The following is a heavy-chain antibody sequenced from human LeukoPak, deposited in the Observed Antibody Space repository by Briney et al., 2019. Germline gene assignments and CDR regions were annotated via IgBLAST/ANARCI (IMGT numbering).Heavy chain of an antibody. CDR2: INPSGGST. J-gene: IGHJ5*02. V-gene: IGHV1-46*01. Sequence: ASVKVSCKASGYTFTSYYMHWVRQAPGQGLEWMGIINPSGGSTSYAQKFQGRVTMTRDTSTSTVYMELSSLRSEDTAVYYCARDGHDYGDYSNWFDPWGQGTLVTVSS. D-gene: IGHD4-17*01. CDR1: GYTFTSYY. CDR3: ARDGHDYGDYSNWFDP.